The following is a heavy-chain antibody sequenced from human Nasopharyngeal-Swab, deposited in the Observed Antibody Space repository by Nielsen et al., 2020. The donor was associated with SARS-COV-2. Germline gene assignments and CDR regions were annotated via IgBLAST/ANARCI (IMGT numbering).Heavy chain of an antibody. Sequence: SETLSLTCTVSGGSVSSGSYYWSWIRQPPGKGLEWIGYIYYSGSTNYNPSLKSRVTISVDTSKNQFSLKLSSVTAADTAVFYCARGGGFGDLWANWFDPWGQGTLVTVSS. CDR2: IYYSGST. V-gene: IGHV4-61*01. CDR3: ARGGGFGDLWANWFDP. D-gene: IGHD3-10*01. CDR1: GGSVSSGSYY. J-gene: IGHJ5*02.